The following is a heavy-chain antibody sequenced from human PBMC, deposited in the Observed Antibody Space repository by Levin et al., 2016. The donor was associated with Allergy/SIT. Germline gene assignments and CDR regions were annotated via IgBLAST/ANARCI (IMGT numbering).Heavy chain of an antibody. V-gene: IGHV4-59*08. CDR1: GGSISSYY. J-gene: IGHJ6*03. D-gene: IGHD5-18*01. CDR2: IYYSGST. CDR3: ARGRGYSYGAMDV. Sequence: SETLSLTCTVSGGSISSYYWSWIRQPPGKGLEWIGYIYYSGSTYYNPSLKSRVTISVDTSKNQFSLKLSSVTATDTAVYYCARGRGYSYGAMDVWGKGTTVTVSS.